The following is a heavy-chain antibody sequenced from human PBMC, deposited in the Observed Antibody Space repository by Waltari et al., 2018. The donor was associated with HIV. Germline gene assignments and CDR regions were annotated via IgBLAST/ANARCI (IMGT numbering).Heavy chain of an antibody. CDR3: RSGIVRTTDY. J-gene: IGHJ4*02. CDR1: GFTFNNAW. D-gene: IGHD1-26*01. CDR2: IKSKTAGGTT. Sequence: EVQLVESGGGLVKPGGSLRLSCATSGFTFNNAWMNWVRQAPGKGLEGVGRIKSKTAGGTTDYAAPVKGRFTISRDDSKNTVNLQMNSLKAEDTAVYFCRSGIVRTTDYWGQGTLVTVSS. V-gene: IGHV3-15*01.